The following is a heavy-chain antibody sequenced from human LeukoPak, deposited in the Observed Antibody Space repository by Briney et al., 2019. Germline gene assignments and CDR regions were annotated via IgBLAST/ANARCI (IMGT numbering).Heavy chain of an antibody. V-gene: IGHV4-61*01. J-gene: IGHJ5*02. CDR3: ARAVYYYDSSGYLRIDP. CDR2: MYYNGST. CDR1: TGSVSSGTYY. Sequence: SETLSLTCTVSTGSVSSGTYYWSWIRQPPGKGLEGIGYMYYNGSTNYNPSLKSRVTISVDTSKKRFSLKLSSVTAADTAVYYCARAVYYYDSSGYLRIDPWGQGTLVTVSS. D-gene: IGHD3-22*01.